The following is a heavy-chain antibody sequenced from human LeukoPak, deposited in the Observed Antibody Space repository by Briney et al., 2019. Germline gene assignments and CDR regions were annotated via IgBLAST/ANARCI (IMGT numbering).Heavy chain of an antibody. CDR3: ASTPHYSNYGESYNWFDP. J-gene: IGHJ5*02. CDR1: GGSISSYY. D-gene: IGHD4-11*01. V-gene: IGHV4-59*01. Sequence: SETLSLTCTVSGGSISSYYWSWIRQPPGKGLEWIGYIYYSGSTNYNSSLKSRVTISVDTSKNQFSLKLSSVTAADTAVYYCASTPHYSNYGESYNWFDPWGQGTLVTVSS. CDR2: IYYSGST.